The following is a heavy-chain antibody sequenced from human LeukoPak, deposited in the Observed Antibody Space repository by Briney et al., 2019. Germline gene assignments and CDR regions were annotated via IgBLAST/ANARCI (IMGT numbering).Heavy chain of an antibody. CDR1: GGSISSYY. Sequence: PSETLSLTCTVSGGSISSYYWSWIRQPPGKGLEWIGHIYYGGSTNYNPSLKSRVTISVDTSKNQFSLKLSSVTAADTAVYYCARWYSSSWYFSAFDIWGQGTMVTVSS. D-gene: IGHD6-13*01. CDR3: ARWYSSSWYFSAFDI. V-gene: IGHV4-59*08. J-gene: IGHJ3*02. CDR2: IYYGGST.